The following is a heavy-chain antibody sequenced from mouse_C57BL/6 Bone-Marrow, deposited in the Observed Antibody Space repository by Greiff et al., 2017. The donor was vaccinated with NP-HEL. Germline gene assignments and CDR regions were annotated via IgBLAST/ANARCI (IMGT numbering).Heavy chain of an antibody. V-gene: IGHV1-22*01. J-gene: IGHJ4*01. D-gene: IGHD1-1*01. CDR2: INPNNGGT. CDR3: ARWEHFYYGTPYYAMDY. CDR1: GYTFTDYN. Sequence: VQLQQSGPELVKPGASVKMSCKASGYTFTDYNMHWVKQSHGKSLEWIGYINPNNGGTSYNQKFKGKATLTVNKSSSTAYMELRSLTSEDSAVYYCARWEHFYYGTPYYAMDYWGQGTSVTVSS.